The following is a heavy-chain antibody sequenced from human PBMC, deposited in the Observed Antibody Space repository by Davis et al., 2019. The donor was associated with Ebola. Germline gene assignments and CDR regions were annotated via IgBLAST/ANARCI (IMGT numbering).Heavy chain of an antibody. V-gene: IGHV3-23*01. CDR2: ISCSGATT. J-gene: IGHJ6*02. CDR3: AKGGARYFYHYNGMDV. Sequence: GGSLRLSCAASGFTFSSYAMRWVRQAPGQGLEWVAGISCSGATTYYADSVKGRFTISRDNSKNTLYLQMNSLRADDTALYYCAKGGARYFYHYNGMDVWGQGTTVTVSS. CDR1: GFTFSSYA. D-gene: IGHD2/OR15-2a*01.